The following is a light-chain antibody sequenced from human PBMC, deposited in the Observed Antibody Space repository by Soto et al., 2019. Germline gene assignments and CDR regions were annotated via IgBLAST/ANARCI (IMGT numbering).Light chain of an antibody. Sequence: EIVMTQSPATLSVSPGERATLSCRASQSVSSNLAWYQQKPGQAPRLLIYGASTRATGIPARFSGSGSGTEFTLTISSLQSGDFAIYYCQQYNSWPVTFGQGTKLEIK. V-gene: IGKV3-15*01. CDR3: QQYNSWPVT. CDR2: GAS. CDR1: QSVSSN. J-gene: IGKJ2*01.